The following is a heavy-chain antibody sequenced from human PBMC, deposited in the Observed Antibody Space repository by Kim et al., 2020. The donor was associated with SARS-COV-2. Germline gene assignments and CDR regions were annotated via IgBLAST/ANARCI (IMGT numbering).Heavy chain of an antibody. Sequence: GGSLRLSCAASGFTFSNAWMSWVRQAPGKGLEWVGRIKSKTDGGTTDYAAPVKGRFTISRDDSKNTLYLQMNSLKTEDTAVYYCTTDPNYYGSGSPYYGMDVWGQGTTVTVSS. CDR3: TTDPNYYGSGSPYYGMDV. D-gene: IGHD3-10*01. J-gene: IGHJ6*02. V-gene: IGHV3-15*01. CDR1: GFTFSNAW. CDR2: IKSKTDGGTT.